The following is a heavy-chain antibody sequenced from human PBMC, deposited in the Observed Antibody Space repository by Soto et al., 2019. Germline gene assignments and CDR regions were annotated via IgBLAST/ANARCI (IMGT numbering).Heavy chain of an antibody. Sequence: QVQLHQWGAGLLKPSDTLSLTCAVYGGSFSGYFWTWIRQPPGKGLEWIGEINHSGNTNYSPSFKSRVAISLDTSKNQCSLKLSSVTAADTAVYYCARGLRDSSGYYHVHYFHRWGQGTLVTVSS. CDR1: GGSFSGYF. D-gene: IGHD3-22*01. V-gene: IGHV4-34*01. CDR2: INHSGNT. CDR3: ARGLRDSSGYYHVHYFHR. J-gene: IGHJ1*01.